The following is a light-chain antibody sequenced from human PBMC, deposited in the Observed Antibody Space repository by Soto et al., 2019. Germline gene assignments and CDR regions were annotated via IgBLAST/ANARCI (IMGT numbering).Light chain of an antibody. V-gene: IGLV1-51*01. J-gene: IGLJ2*01. CDR3: SSRHNSLTGEV. Sequence: QSPLTQPPSVSAAPGQTVTISCYGSGSTIGTNSVSWYQQILGTAPKLLIFDNSKRPSGIPDRFSGSESGGSPTLTIAGRQPGDEGEYFCSSRHNSLTGEVFGGGTKLTVL. CDR1: GSTIGTNS. CDR2: DNS.